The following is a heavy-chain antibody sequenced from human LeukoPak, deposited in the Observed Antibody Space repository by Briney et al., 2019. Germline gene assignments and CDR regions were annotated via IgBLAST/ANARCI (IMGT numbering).Heavy chain of an antibody. D-gene: IGHD1-26*01. CDR3: ARLVGAATDPFDY. V-gene: IGHV4-39*02. CDR2: IYYSGST. Sequence: SETLSLTCTVSGDSISSRTYYWGWIRQPPGKGLEWIGTIYYSGSTYYNPSLRSRVTLSIDTSKNHFSLKLTSVTAADTAVYYCARLVGAATDPFDYWGQGTLVTVS. CDR1: GDSISSRTYY. J-gene: IGHJ4*02.